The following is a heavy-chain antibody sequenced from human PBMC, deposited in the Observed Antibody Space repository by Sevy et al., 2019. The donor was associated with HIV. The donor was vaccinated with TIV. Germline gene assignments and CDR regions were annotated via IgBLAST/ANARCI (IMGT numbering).Heavy chain of an antibody. CDR1: GVTFNSYA. Sequence: ASVKVPCKASGVTFNSYAFHWVRQAPGQGLEWMGGIIPMFGTTDYAQKFQGRVTISADESTSTVYMEQSSLRSEDTAVYYCTRGVTKIIGGGYYFDHWGQGTLVTVSS. CDR2: IIPMFGTT. V-gene: IGHV1-69*13. J-gene: IGHJ4*02. CDR3: TRGVTKIIGGGYYFDH. D-gene: IGHD3-22*01.